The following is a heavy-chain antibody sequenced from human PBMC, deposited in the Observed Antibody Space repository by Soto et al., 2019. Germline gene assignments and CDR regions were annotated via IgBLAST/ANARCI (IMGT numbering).Heavy chain of an antibody. CDR2: IYYSGRT. CDR3: ACWLSSDDILTGG. CDR1: GGSISSGGYY. D-gene: IGHD3-9*01. V-gene: IGHV4-31*03. Sequence: QVQLQESGPGLVKPSQTLSLTCTVSGGSISSGGYYWSWIRQHPGKGLEWIGYIYYSGRTYYNPSLKSRVTLSVHSSKNQFSLRLSSATAGDTAVYYCACWLSSDDILTGGWGQGTLVTVSA. J-gene: IGHJ4*02.